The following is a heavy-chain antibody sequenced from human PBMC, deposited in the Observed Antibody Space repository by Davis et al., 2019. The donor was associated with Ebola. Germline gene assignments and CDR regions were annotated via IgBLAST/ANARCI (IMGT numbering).Heavy chain of an antibody. D-gene: IGHD3-3*01. V-gene: IGHV3-23*01. Sequence: ETLSLTCSVSGGSINSFLWTWVRQAPGKGLEWVSAISGSGGTTYYAGSVKGRFTVSRDNSKKTMYLQMNSLRAEDTAVYYCARSGLSFGVVKYHYGMDVWGKGTTVTVSS. CDR3: ARSGLSFGVVKYHYGMDV. J-gene: IGHJ6*04. CDR2: ISGSGGTT. CDR1: GGSINSFL.